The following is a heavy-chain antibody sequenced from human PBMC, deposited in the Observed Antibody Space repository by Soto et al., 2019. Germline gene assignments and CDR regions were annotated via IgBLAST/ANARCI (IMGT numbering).Heavy chain of an antibody. V-gene: IGHV1-3*01. CDR1: GYTFTSYA. D-gene: IGHD2-15*01. CDR3: ARDLGGWPDY. Sequence: ASVKVSCKASGYTFTSYAMHWVRQAPGQRLEWMGWINAGNGSTKYSQKFQGRVTITRDTSASTAYMELSSLRSEDTAVYYCARDLGGWPDYWGQGTLVTVS. CDR2: INAGNGST. J-gene: IGHJ4*02.